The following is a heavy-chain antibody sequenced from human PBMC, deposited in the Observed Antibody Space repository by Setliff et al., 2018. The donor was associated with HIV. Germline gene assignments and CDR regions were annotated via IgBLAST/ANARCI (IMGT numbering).Heavy chain of an antibody. CDR1: GGSMSSSSYY. CDR2: IYYSGST. J-gene: IGHJ4*02. D-gene: IGHD3-10*01. Sequence: SETLSLTCTVSGGSMSSSSYYWSWIRQTPDKGLEWIGIIYYSGSTYYNPSLTSRVTISVDTSRNQFSLKLRSVTAADTAAYYCARLGYVSGGFYKTPGPYYFDYWGQGALVTVSS. CDR3: ARLGYVSGGFYKTPGPYYFDY. V-gene: IGHV4-39*01.